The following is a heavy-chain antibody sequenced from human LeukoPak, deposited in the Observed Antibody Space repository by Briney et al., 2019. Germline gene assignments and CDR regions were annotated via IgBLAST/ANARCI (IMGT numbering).Heavy chain of an antibody. CDR1: GSSFTDYY. CDR3: ASSPGDY. J-gene: IGHJ4*02. V-gene: IGHV4-34*01. CDR2: INHSGST. Sequence: PSETLSLTCAVSGSSFTDYYWNWIRQPPGKGLEWIGEINHSGSTNYNPSLKSRVTISVDTSKNQFSLKLSSVTAADTAVYYCASSPGDYWGQGTLVTVSS.